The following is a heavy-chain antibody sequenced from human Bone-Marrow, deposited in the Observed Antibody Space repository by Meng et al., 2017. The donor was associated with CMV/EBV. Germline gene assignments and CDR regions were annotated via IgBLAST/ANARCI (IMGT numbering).Heavy chain of an antibody. Sequence: GGSLRLSCAASGFTFSSYSMNWVRQAPGKGLEWVSSISSSSSDIYYADSVKGRFTISRDNAKNSLYLQMNSLRAEDTAVYYCVGDPHIYYDFWSGYPNWFDPWGQGTLVTVSS. V-gene: IGHV3-21*01. CDR2: ISSSSSDI. J-gene: IGHJ5*02. CDR3: VGDPHIYYDFWSGYPNWFDP. D-gene: IGHD3-3*01. CDR1: GFTFSSYS.